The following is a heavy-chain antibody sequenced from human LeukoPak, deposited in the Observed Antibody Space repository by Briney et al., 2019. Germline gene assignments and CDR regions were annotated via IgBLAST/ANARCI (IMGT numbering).Heavy chain of an antibody. CDR2: INHSGST. V-gene: IGHV4-34*01. J-gene: IGHJ5*02. CDR3: ARGSGIVVVVAATRLNWFDP. Sequence: SETLSLTCAVYGGSFSGYYWSWIRQPPGKGLEWIGEINHSGSTNYNPSLKSRVTISVDTSKNQFFLKLSSVTAADTAVYYCARGSGIVVVVAATRLNWFDPWGQGTLVTVSS. D-gene: IGHD2-15*01. CDR1: GGSFSGYY.